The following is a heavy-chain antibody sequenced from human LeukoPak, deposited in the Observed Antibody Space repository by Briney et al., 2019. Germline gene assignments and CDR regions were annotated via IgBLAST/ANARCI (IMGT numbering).Heavy chain of an antibody. D-gene: IGHD2-2*01. CDR3: ARVSSAHYFYGMDV. Sequence: ASVKVSCKASGYTFTDYYIDWVRQVPGQGLEWMAWINPSSGGTNYAQKFQGRVTMTRDTPISTAYMELSRLRFDDTAVYYCARVSSAHYFYGMDVWGQGTTVTVSS. J-gene: IGHJ6*02. V-gene: IGHV1-2*02. CDR1: GYTFTDYY. CDR2: INPSSGGT.